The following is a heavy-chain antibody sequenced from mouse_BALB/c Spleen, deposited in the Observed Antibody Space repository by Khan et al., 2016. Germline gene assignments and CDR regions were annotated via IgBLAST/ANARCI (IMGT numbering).Heavy chain of an antibody. D-gene: IGHD1-1*01. V-gene: IGHV5-6-5*01. CDR1: GFTFSSYA. CDR2: ISSGGST. Sequence: EVELVESGGGLVKPGGSLKLSCAASGFTFSSYAMSWVRQTPEKRLEWVASISSGGSTYYPDSVKGRFTISRDNARNILYLQMSSLRSDDTAMYXCARIGSSTDGYFDVGGAGTTVTVS. J-gene: IGHJ1*01. CDR3: ARIGSSTDGYFDV.